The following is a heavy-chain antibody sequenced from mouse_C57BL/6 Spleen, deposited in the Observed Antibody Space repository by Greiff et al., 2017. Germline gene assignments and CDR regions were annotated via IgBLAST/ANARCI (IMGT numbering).Heavy chain of an antibody. CDR1: GYAFSSSW. CDR2: LYPGDGDT. V-gene: IGHV1-82*01. D-gene: IGHD2-2*01. J-gene: IGHJ2*01. CDR3: ARTLYYGYDERALGY. Sequence: QVQLQQSGPELVKPGASVKISCKASGYAFSSSWMNWVKQRPGKGLEWIGRLYPGDGDTNYNGKFKGKATLTADKSSSTAYMQLSSLTSEDSAVYFCARTLYYGYDERALGYGGQGTTRTVSS.